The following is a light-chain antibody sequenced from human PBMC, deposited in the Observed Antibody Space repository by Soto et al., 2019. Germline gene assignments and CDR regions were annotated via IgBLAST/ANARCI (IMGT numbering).Light chain of an antibody. CDR1: SSDAGGYNY. J-gene: IGLJ2*01. Sequence: QSALTQPASVSGSPGQSITISCTGTSSDAGGYNYVSWYQQHPGKAPKLMIYDVSNRPSGVSNRFSASKSGNTASLTISGLQAEDEADYYCSSYTSSSTVVFGGGPKLTVL. CDR3: SSYTSSSTVV. V-gene: IGLV2-14*01. CDR2: DVS.